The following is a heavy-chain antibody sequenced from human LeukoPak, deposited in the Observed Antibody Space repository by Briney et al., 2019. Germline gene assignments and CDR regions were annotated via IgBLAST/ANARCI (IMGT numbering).Heavy chain of an antibody. CDR1: GFTFSDYY. CDR2: ISSSGSTI. D-gene: IGHD3-3*01. J-gene: IGHJ6*02. Sequence: GGSLRLSCAASGFTFSDYYMSWIRQAPGKGLEWVSYISSSGSTIYYADSVKGRFTISRDNAKNSLYLQMNSLRAEDTAVYYCARDHNPSDFWGGYYPVCMDVWGQGTTVTVSS. V-gene: IGHV3-11*04. CDR3: ARDHNPSDFWGGYYPVCMDV.